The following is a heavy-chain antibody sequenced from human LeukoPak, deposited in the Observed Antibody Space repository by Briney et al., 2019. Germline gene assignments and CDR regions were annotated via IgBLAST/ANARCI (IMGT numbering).Heavy chain of an antibody. D-gene: IGHD3-22*01. CDR2: IYYSGST. CDR1: GGSIITYY. J-gene: IGHJ3*01. Sequence: SETLSLTCTVSGGSIITYYWSWIRQPPGKGLEWIGYIYYSGSTSYNPSLKSRVTISLDPSKSQFSLKLSSVTAADTAVYYCARDYYDSSGYHAFDLWGQGTMVTVSS. CDR3: ARDYYDSSGYHAFDL. V-gene: IGHV4-59*12.